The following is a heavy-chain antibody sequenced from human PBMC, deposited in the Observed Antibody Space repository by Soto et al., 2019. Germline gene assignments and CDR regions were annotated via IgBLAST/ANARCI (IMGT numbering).Heavy chain of an antibody. CDR2: IKSKTDGGTP. V-gene: IGHV3-15*07. D-gene: IGHD2-2*01. CDR3: TTDSYSSILVVRFDS. CDR1: GFTFSNAW. J-gene: IGHJ4*01. Sequence: PGGSLRLSCAASGFTFSNAWINWVRQAPGKGLEWVGRIKSKTDGGTPDYAAPVKGRFAISRDDSNNMVYLQMNSLKTEDTGIYYCTTDSYSSILVVRFDSWGHGTLVPVSS.